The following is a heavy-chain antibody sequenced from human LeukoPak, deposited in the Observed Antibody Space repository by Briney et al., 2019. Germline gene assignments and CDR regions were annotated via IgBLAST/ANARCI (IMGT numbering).Heavy chain of an antibody. CDR3: AKPTARLGWFDP. V-gene: IGHV4-61*08. J-gene: IGHJ5*02. CDR1: GGSISSGGYS. Sequence: PSETLSLTCAVSGGSISSGGYSWSWIRQPPGKGLEWIGYIYYTGSTSYNPSLKSRVTMSLDASKNQFSLNLRSVTAADTAVYYCAKPTARLGWFDPWGQGTLVTVSS. D-gene: IGHD6-6*01. CDR2: IYYTGST.